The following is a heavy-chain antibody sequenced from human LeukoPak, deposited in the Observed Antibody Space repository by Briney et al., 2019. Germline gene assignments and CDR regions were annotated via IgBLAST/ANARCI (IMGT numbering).Heavy chain of an antibody. D-gene: IGHD3-9*01. CDR1: GFTFSSYA. CDR2: ISYDGSNK. V-gene: IGHV3-30-3*01. J-gene: IGHJ6*02. Sequence: GRSLRLSCAASGFTFSSYAMHWVRQAPGKGLEWVAVISYDGSNKYYADSVKGRFTISRDNSKNTLYLQMNSLRAEDTAVYYCARGADILTGYYILYGVDVWGQGTTVTVSS. CDR3: ARGADILTGYYILYGVDV.